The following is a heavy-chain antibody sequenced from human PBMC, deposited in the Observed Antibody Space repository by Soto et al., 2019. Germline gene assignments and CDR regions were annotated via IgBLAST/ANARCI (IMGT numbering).Heavy chain of an antibody. J-gene: IGHJ6*02. Sequence: QVQLVQSAAEVRKPGASVKVSCRASGYTFIRYGITWVRQAPGQGLEWMGWISSYNDYTEYAQRFQGRVTMTADTPTRTLPMGRMTLRSDATCLYSCARVGNSEYDWGKLNYYGLDVWGQGTAFTLPS. CDR1: GYTFIRYG. CDR3: ARVGNSEYDWGKLNYYGLDV. D-gene: IGHD3-16*01. V-gene: IGHV1-18*01. CDR2: ISSYNDYT.